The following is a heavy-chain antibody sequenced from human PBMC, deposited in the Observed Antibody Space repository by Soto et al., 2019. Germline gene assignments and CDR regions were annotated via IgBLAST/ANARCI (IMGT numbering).Heavy chain of an antibody. D-gene: IGHD3-22*01. Sequence: ASVKVSCKASGGTLSSYAISWVRQAPGQGLEWMGGIIPIFGTANYAQKFQGRVTITADESTSTAYMELSSLRSEDTAVYYCSTSYDSSGYYFGVDDWGQGTLVTVSS. J-gene: IGHJ4*02. CDR3: STSYDSSGYYFGVDD. CDR2: IIPIFGTA. V-gene: IGHV1-69*13. CDR1: GGTLSSYA.